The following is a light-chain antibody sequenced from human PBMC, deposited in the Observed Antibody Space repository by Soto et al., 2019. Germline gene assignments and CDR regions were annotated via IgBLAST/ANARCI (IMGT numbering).Light chain of an antibody. CDR3: QQHTNWPPSIT. V-gene: IGKV3-11*01. CDR1: QSVSSY. Sequence: EIVLTQSPATLSLSPGERATFSCRASQSVSSYLAWFQQKPGQAPRLLIYDASHRATGIAARFSGSGSRTDFTHTISSLEPEDVGVYYCQQHTNWPPSITFGQGTRLEIK. CDR2: DAS. J-gene: IGKJ5*01.